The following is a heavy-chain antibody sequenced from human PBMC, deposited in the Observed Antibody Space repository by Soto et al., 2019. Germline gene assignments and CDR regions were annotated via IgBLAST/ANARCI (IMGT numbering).Heavy chain of an antibody. CDR3: ASRVINYYYYGMDV. CDR1: GYSISSGYY. Sequence: SETLSLACAVSGYSISSGYYWGWIRQPPGKGLEGIGSIYHSGSTYYNPSLKSRVTISVDTSKNQFSLKLSSVTAADTAVYYCASRVINYYYYGMDVWGQGTTVTVSS. J-gene: IGHJ6*02. V-gene: IGHV4-38-2*01. CDR2: IYHSGST. D-gene: IGHD2-21*01.